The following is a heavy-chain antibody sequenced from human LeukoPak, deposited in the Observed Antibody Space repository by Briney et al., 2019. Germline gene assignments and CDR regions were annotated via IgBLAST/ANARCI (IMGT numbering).Heavy chain of an antibody. V-gene: IGHV4-34*01. D-gene: IGHD2-15*01. CDR1: GGSFSGYY. CDR3: ARGRNFVVVVAATLLRANWFDP. CDR2: INHSGST. J-gene: IGHJ5*02. Sequence: SETLSLTCAVYGGSFSGYYWSWIRQPPGKGLEWIEEINHSGSTNYNPSLKSRVTISVDTSKNQFSLKLSSVTAADTAVYYCARGRNFVVVVAATLLRANWFDPWGQGTLVTVSS.